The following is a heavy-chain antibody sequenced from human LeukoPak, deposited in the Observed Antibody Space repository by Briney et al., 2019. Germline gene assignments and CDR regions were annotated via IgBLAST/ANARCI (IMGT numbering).Heavy chain of an antibody. J-gene: IGHJ6*03. D-gene: IGHD2-21*01. CDR1: GYTFTSYD. CDR2: MNPNSGNT. Sequence: ASVKVSCKASGYTFTSYDINWVRQATGQGLEWRGWMNPNSGNTGYAQKFQGRVTITRNTSISTAYMELSSLRSEDTAVYYCARALYCGGDCYFGYYYYYYMDVWGKGTTGTVSS. V-gene: IGHV1-8*03. CDR3: ARALYCGGDCYFGYYYYYYMDV.